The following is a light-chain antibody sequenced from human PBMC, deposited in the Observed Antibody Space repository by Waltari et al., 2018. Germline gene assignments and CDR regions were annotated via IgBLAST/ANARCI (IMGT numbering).Light chain of an antibody. V-gene: IGLV3-1*01. CDR1: KLADKY. Sequence: SYELTQPPSISVSPGQTARLTCSGEKLADKYVSWYQQKSGQSPTLVIYQDNKLPSGIPERFSGSNSGNTATLTISETQTFDEADFYCQAWDITTKVVFGGGTKLTVL. CDR2: QDN. J-gene: IGLJ2*01. CDR3: QAWDITTKVV.